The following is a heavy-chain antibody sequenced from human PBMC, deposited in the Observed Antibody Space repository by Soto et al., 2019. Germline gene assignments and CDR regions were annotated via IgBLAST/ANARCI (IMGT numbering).Heavy chain of an antibody. D-gene: IGHD5-18*01. J-gene: IGHJ5*02. V-gene: IGHV4-61*01. CDR1: VGSVSGSSYF. Sequence: SETLSLTCTVSVGSVSGSSYFWIWIPHPPGKELEWIVYIYSSGSANYNPSLNSRVTISLDTSKIQFSLTLNSVTPAGTGVYYCARDDSQFDPWGQGTLVTVSS. CDR3: ARDDSQFDP. CDR2: IYSSGSA.